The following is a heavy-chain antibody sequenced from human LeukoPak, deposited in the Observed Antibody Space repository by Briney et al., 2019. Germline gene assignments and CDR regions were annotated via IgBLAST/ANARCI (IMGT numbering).Heavy chain of an antibody. V-gene: IGHV4-30-4*01. CDR2: IYYSGST. CDR3: AREKVRGVRNWFDP. Sequence: SETLSLTCTVSGGSISSGDYYWSWIRQPPGKGLEWIGYIYYSGSTYYNPSLKSRVTISVDTSKNQFSLKLSSVTAAGTAVYYCAREKVRGVRNWFDPWGQGTLVTVSS. J-gene: IGHJ5*02. CDR1: GGSISSGDYY. D-gene: IGHD3-10*01.